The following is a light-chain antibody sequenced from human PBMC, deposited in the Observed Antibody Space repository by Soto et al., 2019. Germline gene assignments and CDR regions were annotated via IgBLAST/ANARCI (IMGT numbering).Light chain of an antibody. V-gene: IGKV4-1*01. CDR1: QSVLDTSNNRNY. Sequence: DIVMTRLQASLAVSRAERATFNSNSSQSVLDTSNNRNYLAGYQQKPGQPPKLLIYWASTRESGVPGRFRGSGSGTDFTLTINSLQAEDVAVYYCQQYYSTSSITFGQGTRLEIK. J-gene: IGKJ5*01. CDR2: WAS. CDR3: QQYYSTSSIT.